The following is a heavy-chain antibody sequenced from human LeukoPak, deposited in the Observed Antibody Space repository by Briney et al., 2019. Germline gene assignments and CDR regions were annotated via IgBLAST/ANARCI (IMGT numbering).Heavy chain of an antibody. CDR2: ISAYNGHT. J-gene: IGHJ5*02. CDR3: ARVDYQLLVGWFDP. V-gene: IGHV1-18*01. D-gene: IGHD1-26*01. CDR1: GYTFTNYG. Sequence: ASVKVSCKACGYTFTNYGITWVRQVPGQGLEWMGWISAYNGHTNYAQKLQGRVTMTTDTSTSTAYMELRSLRSDDTAVYFCARVDYQLLVGWFDPWGQGTLVTVSS.